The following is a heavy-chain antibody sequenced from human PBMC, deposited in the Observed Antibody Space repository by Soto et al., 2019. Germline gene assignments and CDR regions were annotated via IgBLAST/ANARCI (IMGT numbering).Heavy chain of an antibody. CDR1: GGTFSSYI. CDR2: VIPILGIA. J-gene: IGHJ4*02. CDR3: ARFPQTAIVGAAYFDY. D-gene: IGHD1-26*01. Sequence: QVQLVQSGAEVKKPGPSGKVSCKASGGTFSSYIISWVRQAPGQGLEWMGRVIPILGIANYAQKFQGRVTITADKSTSTAYMELSSLRSEDTAVYYCARFPQTAIVGAAYFDYWGQGTLVTVSS. V-gene: IGHV1-69*02.